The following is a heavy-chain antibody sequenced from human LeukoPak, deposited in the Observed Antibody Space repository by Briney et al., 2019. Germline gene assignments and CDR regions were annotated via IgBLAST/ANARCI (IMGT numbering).Heavy chain of an antibody. V-gene: IGHV3-7*01. CDR1: GFTFSSYA. D-gene: IGHD1-7*01. J-gene: IGHJ4*02. CDR2: IKQDGSEK. CDR3: ARILKLELPFDY. Sequence: GGSLRLSCAVSGFTFSSYAMHWVRQAPGKGLEWVANIKQDGSEKYYVDSVKGRFTISRDNAKNSLYLQMNSLRAEDTAVYYCARILKLELPFDYWGQGTLVTVSS.